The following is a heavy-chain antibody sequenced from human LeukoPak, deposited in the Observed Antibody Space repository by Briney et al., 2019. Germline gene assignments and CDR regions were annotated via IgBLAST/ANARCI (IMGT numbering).Heavy chain of an antibody. CDR3: AKEGDDFWSGYYPFDY. V-gene: IGHV3-23*01. CDR2: ISGSGGST. D-gene: IGHD3-3*01. J-gene: IGHJ4*02. Sequence: WVSXISGSGGSTYYADSVKGRFTISRDNSKNTLYLQMNSLRAEDTAVYYCAKEGDDFWSGYYPFDYWAREPWSPSPQ.